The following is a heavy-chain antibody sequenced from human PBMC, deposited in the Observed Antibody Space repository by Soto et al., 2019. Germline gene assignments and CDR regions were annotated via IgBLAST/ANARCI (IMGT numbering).Heavy chain of an antibody. Sequence: GGSLRLSSAASGFAFSRNDMNWVRQRPGKGLVWVSNINYSGVSTYYSDAVKGRFTISRDNSKNILYLEMNSLKVDDTAVYYCVTDPNWEWGYWGQGALVTVSS. D-gene: IGHD1-1*01. V-gene: IGHV3-23*01. CDR2: INYSGVST. J-gene: IGHJ4*02. CDR1: GFAFSRND. CDR3: VTDPNWEWGY.